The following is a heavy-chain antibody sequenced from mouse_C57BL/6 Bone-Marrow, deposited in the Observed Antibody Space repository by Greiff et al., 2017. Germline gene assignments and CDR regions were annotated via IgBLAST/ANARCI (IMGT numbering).Heavy chain of an antibody. Sequence: VQLKESGPELVKPGASVKISCKASGYSFTDYNMNWVKQSNGKSLEWIGVINPNYGTTSYNQKFKGKATLTVDKYSSTAYMQLNSLTSEDSAVYYCARWGDAGWFAYWGQGTLVTVSA. V-gene: IGHV1-39*01. D-gene: IGHD3-3*01. J-gene: IGHJ3*01. CDR2: INPNYGTT. CDR1: GYSFTDYN. CDR3: ARWGDAGWFAY.